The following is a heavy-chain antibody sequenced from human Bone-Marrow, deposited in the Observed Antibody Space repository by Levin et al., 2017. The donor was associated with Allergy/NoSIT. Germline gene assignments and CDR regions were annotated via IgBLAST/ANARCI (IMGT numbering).Heavy chain of an antibody. CDR2: ISGSGGST. J-gene: IGHJ4*02. CDR3: AKARRMATILGIDY. CDR1: GFTFSSYA. Sequence: GGSLRLSCAASGFTFSSYAMSWVRQAPGKGLEWVSAISGSGGSTYYADSVKGRFTISRDNSKNTLYLQMNSLRAEDTAVYYCAKARRMATILGIDYWGQGTLVTVSS. D-gene: IGHD5-24*01. V-gene: IGHV3-23*01.